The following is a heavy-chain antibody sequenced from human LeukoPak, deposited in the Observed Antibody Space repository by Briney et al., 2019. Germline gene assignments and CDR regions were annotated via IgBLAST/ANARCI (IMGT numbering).Heavy chain of an antibody. CDR2: IRYDGSNK. CDR1: GFTFSSYG. Sequence: GGSLRLSCAASGFTFSSYGMHWVRPAPGKGLEWGAFIRYDGSNKYYAASVKGRFTISRANSKNTLYLQLTSLRAEDTAVYYCAKDPEYSSTYYYYYMDVWGKGTTVTVSS. J-gene: IGHJ6*03. CDR3: AKDPEYSSTYYYYYMDV. V-gene: IGHV3-30*02. D-gene: IGHD6-13*01.